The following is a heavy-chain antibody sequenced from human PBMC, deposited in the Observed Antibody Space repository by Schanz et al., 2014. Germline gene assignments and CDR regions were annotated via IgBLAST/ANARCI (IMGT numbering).Heavy chain of an antibody. CDR3: AIIGVMVAVTGTRVDY. D-gene: IGHD6-19*01. Sequence: QAQLMESGGGVVQPGTSLILSCSVSGFSLNTYGIHWFRQPAGKGLEWVAVIWNNGVTKYYADSVRGRFTISRDRFQNTLYLRMSSLRAEDTALYYCAIIGVMVAVTGTRVDYWGQGTLVTVSS. CDR2: IWNNGVTK. CDR1: GFSLNTYG. J-gene: IGHJ4*02. V-gene: IGHV3-33*01.